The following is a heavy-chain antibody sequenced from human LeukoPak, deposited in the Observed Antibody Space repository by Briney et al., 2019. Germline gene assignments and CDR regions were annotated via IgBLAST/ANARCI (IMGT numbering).Heavy chain of an antibody. V-gene: IGHV7-4-1*02. D-gene: IGHD3-22*01. CDR3: ARAQAQYSDSSGYYYFAY. Sequence: ASVKVSCKASGYTFTSYAMNWVRQAPGQGLEWMGWINTNTGNPTYAQGFTGRFVFSLDTSVSTTYLQISSLKSEDTAVSYCARAQAQYSDSSGYYYFAYWGQGTLVTVSS. CDR2: INTNTGNP. J-gene: IGHJ4*02. CDR1: GYTFTSYA.